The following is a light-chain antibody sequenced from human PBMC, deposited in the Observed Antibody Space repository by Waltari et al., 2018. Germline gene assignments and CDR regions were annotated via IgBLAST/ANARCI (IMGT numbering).Light chain of an antibody. CDR3: AAWDVSLRGI. CDR2: RNN. J-gene: IGLJ1*01. Sequence: QSVLTQPPSVSVAPGQRVTIPCSGSNSNVGINYVPWFQHGPGAAPRLLIYRNNQRPSGVPDRFSGSKSGSSASLAISGLRSEDDADYYCAAWDVSLRGIFGTGTRVTVL. V-gene: IGLV1-47*01. CDR1: NSNVGINY.